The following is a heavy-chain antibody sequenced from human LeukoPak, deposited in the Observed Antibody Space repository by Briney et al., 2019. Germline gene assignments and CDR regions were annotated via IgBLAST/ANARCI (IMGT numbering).Heavy chain of an antibody. V-gene: IGHV3-30*02. CDR1: GFTFSSHG. CDR2: IRYDGSKK. J-gene: IGHJ5*02. D-gene: IGHD6-19*01. CDR3: AKGGSGWYSDWFDP. Sequence: GGSLRLSCAASGFTFSSHGMHWVRQAPGKGLEWVATIRYDGSKKWYAESVRGRFTISRDDSKNTLFLQMNNLRVEDTAVYYCAKGGSGWYSDWFDPWGQGTLVTVSS.